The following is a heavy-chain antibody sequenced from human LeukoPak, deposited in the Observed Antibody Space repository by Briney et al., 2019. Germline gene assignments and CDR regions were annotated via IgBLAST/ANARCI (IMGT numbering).Heavy chain of an antibody. Sequence: ASVKVSCKASGCTFTSYGISWVRQAPGQGLEWMGWISAYNGNTNYAQKLQGRVTMTTDTSTSTAYMELRSLRSDDTAVYYCARDYYDSSGPDAFDIWGQGTMVTVSS. CDR1: GCTFTSYG. V-gene: IGHV1-18*01. J-gene: IGHJ3*02. CDR3: ARDYYDSSGPDAFDI. CDR2: ISAYNGNT. D-gene: IGHD3-22*01.